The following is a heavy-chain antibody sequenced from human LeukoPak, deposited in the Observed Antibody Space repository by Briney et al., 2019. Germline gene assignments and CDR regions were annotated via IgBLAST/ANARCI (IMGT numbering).Heavy chain of an antibody. CDR2: IYSSGST. Sequence: SETLSLTCTVSGGSISNYYWNWIRQPAGKGLEWIGRIYSSGSTNYNPSLKSRVTMSVGTSKNQISLKLSSVTAADTAVYYCAREPGSTWGLDDWGQGTLVTVSS. D-gene: IGHD1-1*01. V-gene: IGHV4-4*07. J-gene: IGHJ4*02. CDR1: GGSISNYY. CDR3: AREPGSTWGLDD.